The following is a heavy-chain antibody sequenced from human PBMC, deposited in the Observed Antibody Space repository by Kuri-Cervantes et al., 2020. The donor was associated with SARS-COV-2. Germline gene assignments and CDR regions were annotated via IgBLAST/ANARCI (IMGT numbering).Heavy chain of an antibody. CDR2: IWYDGSNK. CDR1: GFSFSSYG. J-gene: IGHJ3*02. D-gene: IGHD2-2*01. CDR3: AKDCSSTSCDDAFDI. V-gene: IGHV3-33*06. Sequence: GGSLRLSCAASGFSFSSYGMSWVRQAPGKGLEWVAVIWYDGSNKYYADSVKGRFTISRDNSKNTLCLHMNSLRAEDTAVYYCAKDCSSTSCDDAFDIWGQGTMVTVSS.